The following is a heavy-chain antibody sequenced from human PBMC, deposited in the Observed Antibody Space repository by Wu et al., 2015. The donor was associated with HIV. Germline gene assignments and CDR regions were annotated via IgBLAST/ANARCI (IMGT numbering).Heavy chain of an antibody. D-gene: IGHD2-8*01. CDR3: ARGMRDKYYFDY. Sequence: QVQAGASLGREVKKPGSSVKVSCKASGGTFSSYAISWVRQAPGQGLEWMGRIIPIFGTANYAQKFQGRVTITADESTSTAYMELSSLRSEDTAVYYCARGMRDKYYFDYWGQGTLVTVSS. V-gene: IGHV1-69*13. J-gene: IGHJ4*02. CDR1: GGTFSSYA. CDR2: IIPIFGTA.